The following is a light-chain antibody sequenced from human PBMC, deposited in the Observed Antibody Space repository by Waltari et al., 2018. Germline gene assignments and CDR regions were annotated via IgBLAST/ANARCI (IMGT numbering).Light chain of an antibody. CDR2: DVS. J-gene: IGLJ3*02. CDR1: SSDVGFYNY. V-gene: IGLV2-14*01. CDR3: NSYAGSSSWV. Sequence: QSALTQPASVSGSPGQSITISCTGTSSDVGFYNYVSWYQQHPGKAATLMIYDVSGRPSEVSNRFSGSKSGNTASLTISGLQAEDEADYYCNSYAGSSSWV.